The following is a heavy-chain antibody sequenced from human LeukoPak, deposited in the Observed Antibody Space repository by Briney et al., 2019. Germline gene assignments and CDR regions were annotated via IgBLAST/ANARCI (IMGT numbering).Heavy chain of an antibody. V-gene: IGHV4-61*08. CDR3: AREIAAGPGDY. D-gene: IGHD6-13*01. J-gene: IGHJ4*02. Sequence: SETLSLTCTVSGGSFIGGSMNDFSWSWIRQPPGKGPQCVASLYYNGDTVYNPSLKSRVTISIDTSKDQFSLRLTSVTAADTAVYYCAREIAAGPGDYWGQGTLVTVSS. CDR2: LYYNGDT. CDR1: GGSFIGGSMNDFS.